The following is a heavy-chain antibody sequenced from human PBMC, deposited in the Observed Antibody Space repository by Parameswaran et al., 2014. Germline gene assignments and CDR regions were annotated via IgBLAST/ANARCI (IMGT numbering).Heavy chain of an antibody. CDR3: ASLPLDSGGAGTYYYYGMDV. Sequence: GSLRLSCTVSGGSISNSSYYWGWIRQPPGKGLEWIGNIYYSGSTYYNPSLKSRVTISVDTSKNQFSLKKNSVTAADTAVYYCASLPLDSGGAGTYYYYGMDVWGQGTTVTVSS. J-gene: IGHJ6*02. V-gene: IGHV4-39*01. CDR2: IYYSGST. D-gene: IGHD6-19*01. CDR1: GGSISNSSYY.